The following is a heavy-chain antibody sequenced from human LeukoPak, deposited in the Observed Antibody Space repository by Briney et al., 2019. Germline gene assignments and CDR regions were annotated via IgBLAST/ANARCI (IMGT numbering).Heavy chain of an antibody. CDR2: ISSSSSYI. CDR3: ARDGGVVVVPAANFDY. D-gene: IGHD2-2*01. V-gene: IGHV3-21*01. J-gene: IGHJ4*02. CDR1: GFTFSSYS. Sequence: RGSLRLSCAASGFTFSSYSMNWVRQAPGKGLEWVSSISSSSSYIYYADSVKGRFTISRDNAKNSLYLQMNSLRAEDTAVYYRARDGGVVVVPAANFDYWGQGTLVTVSS.